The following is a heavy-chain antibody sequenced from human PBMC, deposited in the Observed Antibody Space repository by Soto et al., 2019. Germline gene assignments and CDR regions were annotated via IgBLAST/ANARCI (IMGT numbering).Heavy chain of an antibody. CDR2: ISYDGSNK. CDR3: VVAARNRNY. CDR1: GFTFSSYG. D-gene: IGHD2-15*01. Sequence: GGSLRLSCAASGFTFSSYGMRWVRQAPGKGLGWVAVISYDGSNKYYADSVKGRFTISRDNSKNTLYLQMNSLRAEDTAVYYSVVAARNRNYWGQGTLVTVSS. V-gene: IGHV3-30*03. J-gene: IGHJ4*02.